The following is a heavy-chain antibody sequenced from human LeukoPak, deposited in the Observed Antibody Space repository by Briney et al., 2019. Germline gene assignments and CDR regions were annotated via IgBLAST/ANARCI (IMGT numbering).Heavy chain of an antibody. J-gene: IGHJ4*02. Sequence: SETLSLTCTVSGGSISSYYWSWIRQPPGKGLEWIGYIYYSGSTNYNPSLKSRVTISVDTSKNQFSLKLSSVTAADTAVYYCARRRGYSSPTGYWGQGTLVTVSS. CDR3: ARRRGYSSPTGY. D-gene: IGHD6-13*01. V-gene: IGHV4-59*01. CDR2: IYYSGST. CDR1: GGSISSYY.